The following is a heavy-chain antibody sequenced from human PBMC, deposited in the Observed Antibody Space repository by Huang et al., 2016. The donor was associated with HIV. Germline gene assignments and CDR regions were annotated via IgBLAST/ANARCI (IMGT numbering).Heavy chain of an antibody. CDR3: VQLGKYIDIVGQ. J-gene: IGHJ4*02. CDR1: GASLTKVSSY. D-gene: IGHD2-15*01. V-gene: IGHV4-39*01. CDR2: LFHSGNT. Sequence: QLHLQESGPGLVEPSETLSLTCTVSGASLTKVSSYWGWLRQPPGQGLEGIGTLFHSGNTYYSPSLRSRVTLAVDTSNNQFSLRLHSVTAADTAVYYCVQLGKYIDIVGQWGQGTLVTVSS.